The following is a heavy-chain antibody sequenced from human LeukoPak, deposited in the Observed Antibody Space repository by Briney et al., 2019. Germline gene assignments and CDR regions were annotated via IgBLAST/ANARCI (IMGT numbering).Heavy chain of an antibody. J-gene: IGHJ4*02. CDR3: ARVPHYYFGYGYFDT. Sequence: SETLSLTCTVSGGSISSSSYYWGWIRQPRGKGLEWIGSIYYSGSTYYNPSLKSRVTISVDTSKNQFSLTLTSMTAADTAVYYCARVPHYYFGYGYFDTWGQGTRVTVSS. CDR1: GGSISSSSYY. CDR2: IYYSGST. D-gene: IGHD3-10*01. V-gene: IGHV4-39*01.